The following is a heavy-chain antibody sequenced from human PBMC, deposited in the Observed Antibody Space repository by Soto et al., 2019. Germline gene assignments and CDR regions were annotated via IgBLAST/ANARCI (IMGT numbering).Heavy chain of an antibody. CDR3: ARDAGGDSDH. D-gene: IGHD4-17*01. Sequence: EVQLVETGGGLIQPGGSLRLSCAASGFNVSSNYMSWVRQAPGKGLEWVSVIYSGGATYYADSVKGRFTIPRDNSKNTLYLQMNSLRAEDTAVYYCARDAGGDSDHWGQGTLVTVSS. CDR1: GFNVSSNY. J-gene: IGHJ4*02. V-gene: IGHV3-53*02. CDR2: IYSGGAT.